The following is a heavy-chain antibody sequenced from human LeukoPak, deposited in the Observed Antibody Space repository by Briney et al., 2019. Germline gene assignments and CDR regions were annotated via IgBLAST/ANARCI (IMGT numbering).Heavy chain of an antibody. CDR1: GYTFTSYG. D-gene: IGHD1-1*01. Sequence: ASVKVSCKASGYTFTSYGISWVRQAPGQGLEWMGWISAYNGNTNYAQKLQGRVTMTTDTSTSTAYMELRSLRSDDTAVYYCARTLERRTPWELDPTTFDIWGQGTMVTVSS. CDR3: ARTLERRTPWELDPTTFDI. CDR2: ISAYNGNT. V-gene: IGHV1-18*01. J-gene: IGHJ3*02.